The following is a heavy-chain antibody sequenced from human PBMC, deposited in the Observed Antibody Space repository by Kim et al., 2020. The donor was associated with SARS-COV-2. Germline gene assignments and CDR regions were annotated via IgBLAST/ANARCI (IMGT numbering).Heavy chain of an antibody. V-gene: IGHV4-59*01. J-gene: IGHJ4*02. D-gene: IGHD6-13*01. CDR3: ARVYSSPRWGYCFDY. Sequence: PSLRRRVTLSVDTPKNQFSLKLSSVTAADTAVYYCARVYSSPRWGYCFDYWGQGTLVTVSS.